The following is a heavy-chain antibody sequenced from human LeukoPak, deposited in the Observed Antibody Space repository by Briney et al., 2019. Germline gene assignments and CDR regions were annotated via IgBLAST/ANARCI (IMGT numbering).Heavy chain of an antibody. D-gene: IGHD3-22*01. J-gene: IGHJ4*02. V-gene: IGHV3-7*01. CDR2: IKQDGSEK. Sequence: PGGSLRLSCAASGFTFSSYWMSWVRQAPGKGLEWVANIKQDGSEKYYVDSVKGRFTISRDNAKNSLYLQMNSLRAEDTAVYYCARPQGDYDSSGYDLSFDYWGQGTLVTVSS. CDR3: ARPQGDYDSSGYDLSFDY. CDR1: GFTFSSYW.